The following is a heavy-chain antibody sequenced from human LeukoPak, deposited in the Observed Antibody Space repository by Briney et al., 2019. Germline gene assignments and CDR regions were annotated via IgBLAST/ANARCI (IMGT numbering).Heavy chain of an antibody. CDR2: IKQDGSEK. CDR3: ARDGPNGSGSYYNPFYYYYYYMDV. CDR1: GFTFSSYW. J-gene: IGHJ6*03. Sequence: GGSLRLSCAASGFTFSSYWMSWVRQAPGKGLEWVANIKQDGSEKYYVDSVKGRFTISRDNAKNSLYLQMNSLRAEDTAVYYCARDGPNGSGSYYNPFYYYYYYMDVWGKGTTVTVSS. D-gene: IGHD3-10*01. V-gene: IGHV3-7*01.